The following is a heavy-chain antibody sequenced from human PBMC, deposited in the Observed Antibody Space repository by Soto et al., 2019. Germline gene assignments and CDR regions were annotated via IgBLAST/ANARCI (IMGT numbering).Heavy chain of an antibody. CDR3: VKDKGVAVAGTRGSFDV. Sequence: GGSLRLSCAAFGIILEDHAMHWVRQAPGKGLEWVSGISWNSGTKDYADSVKGRFTISRENAKNSLFLQMNSLRVEDTALYYCVKDKGVAVAGTRGSFDVWGQGTLVTVSS. CDR2: ISWNSGTK. D-gene: IGHD6-19*01. CDR1: GIILEDHA. J-gene: IGHJ3*01. V-gene: IGHV3-9*01.